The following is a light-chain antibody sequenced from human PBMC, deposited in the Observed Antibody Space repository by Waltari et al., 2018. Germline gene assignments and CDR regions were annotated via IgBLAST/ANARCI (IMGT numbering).Light chain of an antibody. Sequence: EIVLTQSPGTLSLSPGERATLSCRASQSVSSNYLAWYQQKPGQAPRLLIYDASNRATGIPDRFSGSVSGTDFTLTISRLEPEDFAVYYCHQYGSSPLTFGGGTKVEIK. CDR3: HQYGSSPLT. V-gene: IGKV3-20*01. CDR1: QSVSSNY. J-gene: IGKJ4*01. CDR2: DAS.